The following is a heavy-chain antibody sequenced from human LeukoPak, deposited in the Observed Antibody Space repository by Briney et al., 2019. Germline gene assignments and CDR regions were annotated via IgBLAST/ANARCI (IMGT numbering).Heavy chain of an antibody. V-gene: IGHV3-74*03. CDR3: ASVWRGTVP. CDR1: GFTFSSYA. CDR2: INTDGDNI. Sequence: GGSLRLSCAASGFTFSSYAMHWVRQPPGKGLVWGSRINTDGDNIQYADSVKGRFIISRDNAKNTLYLQMNSLRAEDTAVYYCASVWRGTVPWGQGTLVTVSS. D-gene: IGHD1/OR15-1a*01. J-gene: IGHJ5*02.